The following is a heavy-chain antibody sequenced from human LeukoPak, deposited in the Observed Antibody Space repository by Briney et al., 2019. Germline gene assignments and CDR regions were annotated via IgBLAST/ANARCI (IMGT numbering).Heavy chain of an antibody. CDR3: ARESRYYDSSGDFDY. CDR1: GGTFSGYA. J-gene: IGHJ4*02. CDR2: IIPIFGTA. Sequence: SVKVSCKASGGTFSGYAISWVRQAPGQGLEWMGRIIPIFGTANYAQKFQGRVTITTHESTSTAYMELSSLRSEDTAVYYCARESRYYDSSGDFDYWGQGTLVTVSS. D-gene: IGHD3-22*01. V-gene: IGHV1-69*05.